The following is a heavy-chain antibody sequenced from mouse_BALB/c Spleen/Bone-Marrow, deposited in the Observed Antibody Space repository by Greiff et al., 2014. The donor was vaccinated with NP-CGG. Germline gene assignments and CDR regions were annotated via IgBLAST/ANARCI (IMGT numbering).Heavy chain of an antibody. CDR1: GYSFTGYF. V-gene: IGHV1-37*01. J-gene: IGHJ4*01. CDR3: GRWGDGYYYAMDY. D-gene: IGHD2-3*01. Sequence: EVQLQQSGPDLVKPGASVKLSCKASGYSFTGYFLNWVRQSHGKSLEWIGRINPFNGDTFYNQKFKGKATLTVDKSSTTAHMGLLSLTSEDSAVYYCGRWGDGYYYAMDYWGQGTSVTVSS. CDR2: INPFNGDT.